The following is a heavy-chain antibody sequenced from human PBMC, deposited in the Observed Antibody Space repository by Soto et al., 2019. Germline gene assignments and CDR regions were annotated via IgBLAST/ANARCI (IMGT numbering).Heavy chain of an antibody. CDR1: GFTYNSYD. V-gene: IGHV3-13*01. D-gene: IGHD3-10*01. Sequence: PGGSLRLSCAAFGFTYNSYDMIWVRQVTGKGLEWIASMGGAGAREYSGSVKGRFIISRDNAKNSLYLQMDSLRVADTGVYYCTRATFGVGMDLWSHGTPVTVSS. CDR2: MGGAGAR. J-gene: IGHJ6*02. CDR3: TRATFGVGMDL.